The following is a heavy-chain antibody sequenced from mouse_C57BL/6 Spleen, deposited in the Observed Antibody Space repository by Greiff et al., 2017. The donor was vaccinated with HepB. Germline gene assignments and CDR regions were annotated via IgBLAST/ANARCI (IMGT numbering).Heavy chain of an antibody. J-gene: IGHJ2*01. CDR3: ARVYDYEGFDY. CDR1: GYTFTDYY. CDR2: INPNNGGT. D-gene: IGHD2-4*01. V-gene: IGHV1-26*01. Sequence: EVQLQQSGPELVKPGASVKISCKASGYTFTDYYMNWVKQSHGKSLEWIGDINPNNGGTSYNQKFKGKATLTVDKSSSTAYMELRSLTSEDSAVYYCARVYDYEGFDYWGQGTTLTVAS.